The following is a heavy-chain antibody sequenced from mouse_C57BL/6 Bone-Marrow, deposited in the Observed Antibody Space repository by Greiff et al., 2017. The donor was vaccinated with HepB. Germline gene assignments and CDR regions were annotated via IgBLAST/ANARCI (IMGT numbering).Heavy chain of an antibody. CDR1: GFSLTSYG. V-gene: IGHV2-6-1*01. J-gene: IGHJ4*01. D-gene: IGHD1-1*01. CDR2: IWSDGST. CDR3: ARQITTVAHYYAMDY. Sequence: VKLMESGPGLVAPSQSLSITCTVSGFSLTSYGVHWVRQPPGKGLEWLVVIWSDGSTTYNSALKSRLSISKDNSKSQVFLKMNSLQTDDTAMYYCARQITTVAHYYAMDYWGQGTSVTVSS.